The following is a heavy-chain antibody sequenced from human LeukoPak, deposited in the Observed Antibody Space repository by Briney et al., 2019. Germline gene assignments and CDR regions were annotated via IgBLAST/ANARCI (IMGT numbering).Heavy chain of an antibody. V-gene: IGHV3-74*01. D-gene: IGHD1-26*01. CDR1: GFTLRSYW. CDR3: ASSASLGTLTFAY. J-gene: IGHJ4*02. CDR2: INSDGSST. Sequence: GGSLRLSCAASGFTLRSYWMHWVRQAPATGLVWVSRINSDGSSTNYADYVKGRFTISRDNAKNTLYLHMNSLRAEDSAVYFCASSASLGTLTFAYWGQGTLVTVSS.